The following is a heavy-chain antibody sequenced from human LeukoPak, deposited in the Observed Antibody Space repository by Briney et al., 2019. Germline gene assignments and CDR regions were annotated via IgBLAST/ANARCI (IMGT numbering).Heavy chain of an antibody. J-gene: IGHJ6*02. V-gene: IGHV4-34*01. D-gene: IGHD2-2*02. CDR3: ARGARCSSTSCYTVVYYYYGMDV. CDR1: GGSFSGYY. Sequence: SETLSLTCAVYGGSFSGYYWSWIRQPPGKGLEWIGEINHSGSTNYNPSLKSRVTISVDTSKNQFSLKLSSVTAADTAVYYCARGARCSSTSCYTVVYYYYGMDVWSQGTTVTVSS. CDR2: INHSGST.